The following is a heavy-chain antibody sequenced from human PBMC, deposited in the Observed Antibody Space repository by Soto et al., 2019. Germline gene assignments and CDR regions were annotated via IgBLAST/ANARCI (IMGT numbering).Heavy chain of an antibody. J-gene: IGHJ6*03. CDR1: VFTFSSYG. Sequence: GGSLRLSCAASVFTFSSYGMHWVRQAPGKGLEWVSYISSSSTIYYADSVKGRFTASRDNAKNSLYLQMNSLRAEDTAVYYCARDPNYYMDVWGKGTTVTVSS. V-gene: IGHV3-48*01. CDR3: ARDPNYYMDV. CDR2: ISSSSTI.